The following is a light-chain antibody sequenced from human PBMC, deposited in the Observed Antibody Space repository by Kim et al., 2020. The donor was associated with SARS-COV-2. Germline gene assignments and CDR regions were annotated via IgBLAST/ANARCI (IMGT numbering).Light chain of an antibody. CDR1: QSVSSN. CDR3: QQYNDWPPGDT. CDR2: GAS. J-gene: IGKJ2*01. V-gene: IGKV3-15*01. Sequence: SPGERATLSCRASQSVSSNLAWYQQKPGQAPRRLIDGASTRATGIPARFSGSGSGTEFTLTISSLQSEDFAVYYCQQYNDWPPGDTFGQGTKLEI.